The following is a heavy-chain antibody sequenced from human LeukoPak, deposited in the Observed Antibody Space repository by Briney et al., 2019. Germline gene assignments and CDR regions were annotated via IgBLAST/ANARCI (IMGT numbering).Heavy chain of an antibody. J-gene: IGHJ4*02. CDR3: AKAPHYGSGSYYTV. CDR1: GFTFSSYG. CDR2: ISYDGSNK. D-gene: IGHD3-10*01. V-gene: IGHV3-30*18. Sequence: PGRSLRLSCAASGFTFSSYGMHWGRQAPGKGLEWVAGISYDGSNKYYADSVKGRFTISRDNSKNTLYLQMNSLRAEGTAVYYCAKAPHYGSGSYYTVWGQGTLVTVSS.